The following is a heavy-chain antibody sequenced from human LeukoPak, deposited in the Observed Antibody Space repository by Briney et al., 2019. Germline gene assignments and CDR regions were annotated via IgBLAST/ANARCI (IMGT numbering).Heavy chain of an antibody. J-gene: IGHJ5*02. V-gene: IGHV3-30*18. CDR1: GFTFSSYG. D-gene: IGHD5-18*01. CDR2: ISYDGSNK. Sequence: QPGGSLRLSCAASGFTFSSYGMHWVRQAPGKGLEWVAVISYDGSNKYYADSVKGRFTISRDNSKNTLYLQMNSLRAEDTAVYYCAKEFFSTDTAMVTNPWGQGTLVTVSS. CDR3: AKEFFSTDTAMVTNP.